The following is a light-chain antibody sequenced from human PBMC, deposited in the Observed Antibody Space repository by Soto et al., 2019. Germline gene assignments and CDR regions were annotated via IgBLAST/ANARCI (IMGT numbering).Light chain of an antibody. CDR3: QQRSNWWT. CDR2: GAS. J-gene: IGKJ1*01. Sequence: EILMTQSPVTLSVSPGERATLSCRASQSVTNSYLAWYQQKPGHAPSLLIFGASTRAAGIPARLSGSGSGTEFTLTISSLEPEDFAVYYCQQRSNWWTFGQGTKVDIK. V-gene: IGKV3D-20*02. CDR1: QSVTNSY.